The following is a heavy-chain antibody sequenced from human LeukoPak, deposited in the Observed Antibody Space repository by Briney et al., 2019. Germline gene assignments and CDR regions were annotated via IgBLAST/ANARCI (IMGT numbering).Heavy chain of an antibody. Sequence: GGSLRLSCAASGFTFSSYGMQWVRQAPGKGLGWVAVISYDGSNKYYADSVKGRFTISRDNSKNTLYLQMNSLRAEDTAVYYCAKSIAAAGIDYWGQGTLVTVSS. CDR2: ISYDGSNK. CDR1: GFTFSSYG. D-gene: IGHD6-13*01. J-gene: IGHJ4*02. V-gene: IGHV3-30*18. CDR3: AKSIAAAGIDY.